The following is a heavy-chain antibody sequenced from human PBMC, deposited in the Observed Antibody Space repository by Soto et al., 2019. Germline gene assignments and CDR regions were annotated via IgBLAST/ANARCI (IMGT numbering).Heavy chain of an antibody. V-gene: IGHV1-2*02. J-gene: IGHJ4*02. CDR2: INPDNGAA. Sequence: QVQLVQSGAEVKKPGASVKVSCQGSGYTFTGYYLHWSRQAPGQGLEWMGWINPDNGAANYAQQFQGRVTMTRDTFISTVYLEVSSLRSDDTAVYFCARAEDYWWLFHYLDYWGQGALVTVSS. CDR1: GYTFTGYY. D-gene: IGHD2-8*02. CDR3: ARAEDYWWLFHYLDY.